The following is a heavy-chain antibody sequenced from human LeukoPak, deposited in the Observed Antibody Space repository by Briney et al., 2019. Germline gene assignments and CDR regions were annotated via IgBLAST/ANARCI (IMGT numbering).Heavy chain of an antibody. CDR2: IYPGDSDT. J-gene: IGHJ4*02. CDR3: ARWAGSYGHTYYFDY. CDR1: GYSFTSYW. V-gene: IGHV5-51*01. D-gene: IGHD5-18*01. Sequence: GESLKISCKGSGYSFTSYWIGWVRQMPGKGLEWMGIIYPGDSDTRYSPPFQGQVTISADKSISTAYLQWSSLKASDTAMYYCARWAGSYGHTYYFDYWGQGTLVTVSS.